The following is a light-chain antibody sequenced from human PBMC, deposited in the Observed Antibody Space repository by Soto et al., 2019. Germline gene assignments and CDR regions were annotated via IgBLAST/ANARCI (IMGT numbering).Light chain of an antibody. V-gene: IGKV3-11*01. Sequence: ELVLTQSPATLSLSPGERVTLSCRASQSVSSYLAWYQQKPGQVPRLVIYDASNRATGIPGRFSGSGSGTDFTLTISSLEPEDLGVYYCQQRSSWPRTFGQGTKVEIK. CDR3: QQRSSWPRT. J-gene: IGKJ1*01. CDR2: DAS. CDR1: QSVSSY.